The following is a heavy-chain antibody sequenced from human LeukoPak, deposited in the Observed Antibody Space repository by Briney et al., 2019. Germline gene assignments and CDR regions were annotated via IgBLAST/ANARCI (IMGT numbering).Heavy chain of an antibody. Sequence: PGGSLRLSCAASGFTFSSYWMSWVRQAPGKGLEWVANIKQDGSEKYYVDSVKGRFTISRDNAKNLLYLQMNSLRAEDTAVYYCARVHMYYYDSSGYSYWGQGTLVTVSS. CDR1: GFTFSSYW. J-gene: IGHJ4*02. V-gene: IGHV3-7*01. CDR3: ARVHMYYYDSSGYSY. CDR2: IKQDGSEK. D-gene: IGHD3-22*01.